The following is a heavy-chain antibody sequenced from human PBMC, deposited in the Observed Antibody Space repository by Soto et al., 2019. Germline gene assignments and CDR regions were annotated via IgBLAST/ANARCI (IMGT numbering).Heavy chain of an antibody. CDR3: ARISGIPGSHPYYYYYMDV. D-gene: IGHD2-21*01. J-gene: IGHJ6*03. Sequence: KQSQTLSLPCTVSGGSISSYYWSWIRQPPGKGLEWIGYIYYSGSTNYNPSLKSRVTISVDTSKNQFSLKLSSVTAADTAVYYCARISGIPGSHPYYYYYMDVWGKGTTVTVSS. CDR1: GGSISSYY. CDR2: IYYSGST. V-gene: IGHV4-59*08.